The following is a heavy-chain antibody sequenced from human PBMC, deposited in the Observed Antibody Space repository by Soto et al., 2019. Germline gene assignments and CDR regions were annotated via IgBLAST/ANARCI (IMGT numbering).Heavy chain of an antibody. Sequence: EVQLVESGGGLVQPGGSLRLSCAASGFTFSSYSMNWVRQAPGKGLEWVSYISTTSSAIFYADSVKGRFTISRDNAKNSLYLQMNSLRAEDTAVYYCARTRLNDYWGQGTLVTVSS. CDR1: GFTFSSYS. CDR3: ARTRLNDY. J-gene: IGHJ4*02. CDR2: ISTTSSAI. D-gene: IGHD3-22*01. V-gene: IGHV3-48*04.